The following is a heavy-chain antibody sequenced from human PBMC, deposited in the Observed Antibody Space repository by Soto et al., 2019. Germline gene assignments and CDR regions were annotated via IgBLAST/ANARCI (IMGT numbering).Heavy chain of an antibody. CDR2: ISSSSSYI. D-gene: IGHD3-22*01. V-gene: IGHV3-21*01. CDR1: GFTFSSYS. CDR3: ARDRQYYYDSSGYYYIHDAPFDY. J-gene: IGHJ4*02. Sequence: GGSLGLSCAAPGFTFSSYSMNWVREAPGKGLEWVSSISSSSSYIYYADSVKGRFTISRDNAKNSLYLQMNSLRAEDTAVYYSARDRQYYYDSSGYYYIHDAPFDYWGQGTLVTVSS.